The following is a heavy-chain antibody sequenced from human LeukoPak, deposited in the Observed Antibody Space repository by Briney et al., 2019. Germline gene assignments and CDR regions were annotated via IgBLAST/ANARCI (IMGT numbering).Heavy chain of an antibody. D-gene: IGHD5-12*01. J-gene: IGHJ4*02. V-gene: IGHV3-23*01. CDR3: AKSHRGYSGYEPFDY. Sequence: GGSLRLSCAASGFTFSSYAMSWVRQAPGKGLEWVSAISGSGGSTYYADSVKGRFTISRDNSKNTLCLQMSSLRAEDTAVYYCAKSHRGYSGYEPFDYWGQGTLVTVSS. CDR2: ISGSGGST. CDR1: GFTFSSYA.